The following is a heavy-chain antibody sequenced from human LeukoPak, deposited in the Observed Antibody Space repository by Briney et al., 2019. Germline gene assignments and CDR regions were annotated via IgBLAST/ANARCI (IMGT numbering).Heavy chain of an antibody. J-gene: IGHJ4*02. Sequence: SETLSLTCTVSGGSVSSGSYYWSWIRQPPGKGLEWIGYIYFTGSTNYNPSLKSRVTISVDTSKNQFSLKLSSVTAADTAVYYCAREGTIVGVTVFDFWGQGTLVTVSS. D-gene: IGHD1-26*01. CDR2: IYFTGST. V-gene: IGHV4-61*01. CDR3: AREGTIVGVTVFDF. CDR1: GGSVSSGSYY.